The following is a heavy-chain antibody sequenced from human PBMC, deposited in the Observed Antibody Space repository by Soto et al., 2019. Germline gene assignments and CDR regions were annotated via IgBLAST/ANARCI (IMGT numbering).Heavy chain of an antibody. CDR2: INAGNGNT. CDR1: GYTFTSYA. CDR3: AREGVAPYYYYGMDV. J-gene: IGHJ6*02. V-gene: IGHV1-3*01. Sequence: ASVKVSCKASGYTFTSYAMHWVRQAPGQRLEWMGWINAGNGNTKYSQKFQGRVTMTRDTSTSTVYMELSSLRSDDTAVYYCAREGVAPYYYYGMDVWGQGTTVTVSS. D-gene: IGHD5-12*01.